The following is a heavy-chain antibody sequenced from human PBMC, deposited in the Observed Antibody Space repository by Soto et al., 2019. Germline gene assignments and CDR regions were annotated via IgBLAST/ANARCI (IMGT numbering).Heavy chain of an antibody. D-gene: IGHD4-17*01. J-gene: IGHJ4*02. CDR2: INHSGST. CDR1: GGSFSGYY. Sequence: SETLSLTCAVYGGSFSGYYWSWIRQPPGKGLEWIGEINHSGSTNYNPSLKSRVTISVDTSKNQFSLKLSSVTAADTAVYYCATRGATVTTGWSYYWGQGTLVTVSS. CDR3: ATRGATVTTGWSYY. V-gene: IGHV4-34*01.